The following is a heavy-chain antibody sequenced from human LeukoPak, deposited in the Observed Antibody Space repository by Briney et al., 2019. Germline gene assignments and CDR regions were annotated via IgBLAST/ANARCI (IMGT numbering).Heavy chain of an antibody. D-gene: IGHD3-22*01. V-gene: IGHV1-2*02. CDR3: ARDALYYYDSSGYSYYFDY. CDR2: INPTSGGT. Sequence: GASVKVSCKASGYTFTSYDINWVRQATGQGLEWMGWINPTSGGTKYAQKFQGRVTMTRDTSINKSYMELSRLRSDDTAVYYCARDALYYYDSSGYSYYFDYWGQGTLVTVSS. CDR1: GYTFTSYD. J-gene: IGHJ4*02.